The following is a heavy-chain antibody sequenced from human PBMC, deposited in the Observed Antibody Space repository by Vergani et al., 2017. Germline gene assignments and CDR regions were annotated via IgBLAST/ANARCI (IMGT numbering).Heavy chain of an antibody. D-gene: IGHD2-2*01. CDR3: AGAVVVVPAAIHYYYYYMDV. Sequence: QVQLVQSGAEVKKPGSSVKVSCKASGGTFSNYAISWVRQAPGQGLEWMGGIIPIFGTANYAQKFQGRVTITADESTSTAYMELSSLRSEDTAVYYCAGAVVVVPAAIHYYYYYMDVWGKGTTVTVSS. J-gene: IGHJ6*03. CDR2: IIPIFGTA. V-gene: IGHV1-69*01. CDR1: GGTFSNYA.